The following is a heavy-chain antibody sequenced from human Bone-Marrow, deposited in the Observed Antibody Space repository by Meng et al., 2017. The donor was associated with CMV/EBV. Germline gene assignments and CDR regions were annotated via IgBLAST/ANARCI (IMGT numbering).Heavy chain of an antibody. V-gene: IGHV1-69*02. CDR2: IIPILGIA. CDR1: GGTFSSYT. Sequence: SVKVSCKASGGTFSSYTISWVRQAPGQGLEWMGRIIPILGIANYAQKFQGRVTITADKSTSTAYMELSSLRSEDTAVYYCARSYSNYDGWFDPWGQGTLVTVSS. D-gene: IGHD4-11*01. J-gene: IGHJ5*02. CDR3: ARSYSNYDGWFDP.